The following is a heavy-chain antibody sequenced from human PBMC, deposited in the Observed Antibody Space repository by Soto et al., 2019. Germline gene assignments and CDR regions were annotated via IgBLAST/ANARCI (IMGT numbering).Heavy chain of an antibody. V-gene: IGHV3-48*01. Sequence: EVQLVESGGGLVQPGGSLRLSCAASGFTFSSYSMNWVRQAPGKGLEWVSYISSSSSTIYYADSVKGRFTISRDNAKNSLYLQMNSLRAEDTAVYYCARRGGSIWYGDYPIDYWGQGTLVTVSS. J-gene: IGHJ4*02. CDR1: GFTFSSYS. D-gene: IGHD4-17*01. CDR3: ARRGGSIWYGDYPIDY. CDR2: ISSSSSTI.